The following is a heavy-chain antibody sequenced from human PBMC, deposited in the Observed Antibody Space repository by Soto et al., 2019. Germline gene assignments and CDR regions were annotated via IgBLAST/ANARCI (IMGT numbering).Heavy chain of an antibody. D-gene: IGHD6-19*01. CDR1: GFTFSSYG. J-gene: IGHJ5*02. CDR2: ISYDGSNK. CDR3: AKDLRSSGWYGWFDP. Sequence: QVQLVESGGGVVQPGRSLRLSCAASGFTFSSYGMHWVRQAPGKGLEWVAVISYDGSNKYYADSVKGRFTISRDNSKNSLYLQMNSLGAEDTAVYYCAKDLRSSGWYGWFDPWGQGTLVTVSS. V-gene: IGHV3-30*18.